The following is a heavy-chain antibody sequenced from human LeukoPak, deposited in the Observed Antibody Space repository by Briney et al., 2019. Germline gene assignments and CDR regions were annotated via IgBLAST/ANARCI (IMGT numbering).Heavy chain of an antibody. CDR2: FFWSVST. D-gene: IGHD1-1*01. V-gene: IGHV4-39*07. J-gene: IGHJ4*02. CDR3: ARDWNRYAY. Sequence: PSETLSLTCSVSGGSISSCTYSWGWIRQPPGKGREWIGRFFWSVSTYYNPPLKSRVTISVDTSKSRFSLYMDSVTAADTAVYYCARDWNRYAYWGQGTLVTVSS. CDR1: GGSISSCTYS.